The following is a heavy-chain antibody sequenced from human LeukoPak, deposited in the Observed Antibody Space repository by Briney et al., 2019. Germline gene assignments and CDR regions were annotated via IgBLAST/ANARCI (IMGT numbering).Heavy chain of an antibody. CDR3: ARVALGVSAAMIWGEDFDY. CDR1: GFTFSSYA. CDR2: ISGSGGST. J-gene: IGHJ4*02. Sequence: PGGSLRLSCAASGFTFSSYAMSWVRQAPEKGLEWVSAISGSGGSTYYADSVKGRFTISRNNSKNTLYLQMNSLRAEDAAVYYCARVALGVSAAMIWGEDFDYWGQGTLVTVSS. V-gene: IGHV3-23*01. D-gene: IGHD2-2*01.